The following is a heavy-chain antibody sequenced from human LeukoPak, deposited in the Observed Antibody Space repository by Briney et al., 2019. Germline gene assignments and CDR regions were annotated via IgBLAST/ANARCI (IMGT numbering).Heavy chain of an antibody. J-gene: IGHJ4*02. CDR1: GFTFSSFG. D-gene: IGHD6-13*01. Sequence: PGGSLTLSCAASGFTFSSFGMHWVRQAPGKGLEWVAFIRYDGSEKYYANSVEGRCTISRDHSKNAVYLQMNSLRAEDTAVYYCAKAGIAAAGRGYFDYWGQGTLVTVSS. CDR3: AKAGIAAAGRGYFDY. V-gene: IGHV3-30*02. CDR2: IRYDGSEK.